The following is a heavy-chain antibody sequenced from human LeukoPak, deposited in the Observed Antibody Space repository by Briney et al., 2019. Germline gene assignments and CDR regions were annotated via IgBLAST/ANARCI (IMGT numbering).Heavy chain of an antibody. V-gene: IGHV1-69*05. D-gene: IGHD4-17*01. CDR2: IIPSFGTA. J-gene: IGHJ4*02. CDR1: GGTFNSYV. CDR3: ARPMTTVTTGFDY. Sequence: SVKVSCKASGGTFNSYVINWVRQAPGQGLEWMGRIIPSFGTANYAQEFQGRVTITTDESTSTAYMELSNLRSEDTAVYFCARPMTTVTTGFDYWGQGTLVTVSS.